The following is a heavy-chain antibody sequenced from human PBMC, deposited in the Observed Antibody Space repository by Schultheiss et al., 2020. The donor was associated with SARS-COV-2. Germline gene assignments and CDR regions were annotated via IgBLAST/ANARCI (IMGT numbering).Heavy chain of an antibody. CDR3: ARDLDGATVAFDI. CDR1: GYTFTGYY. J-gene: IGHJ3*02. CDR2: IIPIFGIA. V-gene: IGHV1-69*10. Sequence: SVKVSCKASGYTFTGYYMHWVRQAPGQGLEWMGWIIPIFGIANYAQKFQGRVTITADKSTSTAYMELSSLRSDDTAVYYCARDLDGATVAFDIWGQGTMVTVSS. D-gene: IGHD1-26*01.